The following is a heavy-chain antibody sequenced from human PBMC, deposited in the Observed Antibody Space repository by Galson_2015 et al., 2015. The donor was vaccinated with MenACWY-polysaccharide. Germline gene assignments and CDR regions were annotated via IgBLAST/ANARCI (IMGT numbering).Heavy chain of an antibody. CDR1: GFSLSSFW. CDR3: TTDGCSGGSCYSPGC. Sequence: SLRLSCAASGFSLSSFWMSWVRQAPGKGLEWVGRIKRKTDGGTTDYAAPVRGRFTISRDDSKNTLFLQMNNLKSEDTAVYYCTTDGCSGGSCYSPGCWGQGTLVTVSS. D-gene: IGHD2-15*01. CDR2: IKRKTDGGTT. J-gene: IGHJ4*02. V-gene: IGHV3-15*01.